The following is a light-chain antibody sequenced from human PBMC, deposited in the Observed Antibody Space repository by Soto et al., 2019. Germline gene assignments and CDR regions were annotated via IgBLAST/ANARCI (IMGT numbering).Light chain of an antibody. CDR2: AAS. CDR3: KQYNSYPLT. V-gene: IGKV1-39*01. J-gene: IGKJ4*01. CDR1: QSISNH. Sequence: DIQMTQSPSSLSASVEDRVIITCRASQSISNHLNWYQQKPGKAPKLLIFAASSLQSGVPSRFSGSRSGPDFTLTISSLQPEDFATYYCKQYNSYPLTFGGGTKVDIK.